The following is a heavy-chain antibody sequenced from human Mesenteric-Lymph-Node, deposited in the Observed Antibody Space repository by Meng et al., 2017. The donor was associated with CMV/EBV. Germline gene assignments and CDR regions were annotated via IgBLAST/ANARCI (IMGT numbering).Heavy chain of an antibody. CDR1: GYSFTGHY. Sequence: ASVKVSCKASGYSFTGHYMQWVRQAPGQGLEWMGWIDPNSGATKYAQNFQGRVTMNRDTSITTAFMELRRLRSDDTAVYFCARGGSGWSYYYQGLDVWGQGTTVTVSS. D-gene: IGHD6-19*01. CDR3: ARGGSGWSYYYQGLDV. J-gene: IGHJ6*02. V-gene: IGHV1-2*02. CDR2: IDPNSGAT.